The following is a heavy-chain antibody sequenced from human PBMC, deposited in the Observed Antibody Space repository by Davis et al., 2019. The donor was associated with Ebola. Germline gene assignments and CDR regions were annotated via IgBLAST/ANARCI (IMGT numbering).Heavy chain of an antibody. V-gene: IGHV3-11*01. Sequence: GESLKISCAASGFTFSYYYMSWIRQAPGKGLEWVSYISSSGSTIYYADSVKGRFTISRDNAKNSLYLQMNSLRAEDTAVYYCARQVVVISADYFDYWGQGTLVTVSS. J-gene: IGHJ4*02. CDR1: GFTFSYYY. D-gene: IGHD3-22*01. CDR2: ISSSGSTI. CDR3: ARQVVVISADYFDY.